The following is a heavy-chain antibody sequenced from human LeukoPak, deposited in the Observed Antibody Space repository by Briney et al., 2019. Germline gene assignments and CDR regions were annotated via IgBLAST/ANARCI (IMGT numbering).Heavy chain of an antibody. CDR2: ISSSGSAI. Sequence: GGSLRLSCAASGFTFSSYEVNWVRQAPGKGLEWVSYISSSGSAIYYADSVKGRFTISRDNAKNSLYLQMSSLRAEDTAVYYCARGVLSCCFNYWGQGTLVTVSS. D-gene: IGHD4/OR15-4a*01. V-gene: IGHV3-48*03. J-gene: IGHJ4*02. CDR3: ARGVLSCCFNY. CDR1: GFTFSSYE.